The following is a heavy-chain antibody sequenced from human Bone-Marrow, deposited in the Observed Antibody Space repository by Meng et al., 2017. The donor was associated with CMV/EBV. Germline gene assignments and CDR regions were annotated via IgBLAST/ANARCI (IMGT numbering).Heavy chain of an antibody. CDR3: ARCSTSSEWFDP. Sequence: TVSCYSINRGHFYWTWIRQYPGHGLEWIRYISYSGYTYYNPSLDNRVTISAETSKNQFSLTLTSVSAANTAVYYCARCSTSSEWFDPWGQGTLVTVSS. CDR1: CYSINRGHFY. J-gene: IGHJ5*02. V-gene: IGHV4-31*03. CDR2: ISYSGYT. D-gene: IGHD6-6*01.